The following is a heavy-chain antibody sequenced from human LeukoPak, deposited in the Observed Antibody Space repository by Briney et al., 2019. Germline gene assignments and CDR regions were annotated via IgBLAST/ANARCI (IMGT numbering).Heavy chain of an antibody. CDR1: GYSISSTYY. Sequence: SETLSLTCTVSGYSISSTYYGAWIRQPPGKGLEWIATISHSGNTYYTPSLGSRLTISLDTSKNHFSLRLSPVTAADTAVYYCARVNAPVATFDYWGLGTLVAVFS. CDR3: ARVNAPVATFDY. CDR2: ISHSGNT. J-gene: IGHJ4*02. D-gene: IGHD1-1*01. V-gene: IGHV4-38-2*02.